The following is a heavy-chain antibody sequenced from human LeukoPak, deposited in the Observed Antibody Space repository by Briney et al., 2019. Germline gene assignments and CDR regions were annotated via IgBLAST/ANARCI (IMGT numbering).Heavy chain of an antibody. CDR3: AKSTGYSTTGRDFDS. V-gene: IGHV3-23*01. J-gene: IGHJ4*02. D-gene: IGHD6-13*01. Sequence: GGSLRLSCAASGSTFSSYAMSWVRQAPGKGLEWVSDISGGGTTTFYADSVKGRFTISRDNSKNTLYLQLSSLRAEDTAVYYCAKSTGYSTTGRDFDSWGRGTLVTVSS. CDR2: ISGGGTTT. CDR1: GSTFSSYA.